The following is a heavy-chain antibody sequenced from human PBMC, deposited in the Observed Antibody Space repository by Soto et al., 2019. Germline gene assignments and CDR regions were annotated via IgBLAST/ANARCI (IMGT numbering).Heavy chain of an antibody. D-gene: IGHD3-3*01. CDR3: TAGVGTSDHDY. Sequence: ASVKVSCKASGYTFSSYDINWVRQATGQGLEWMGWLNPNSGDTGYAQKFQGRVTLTRNTSINTAYIELSSLTSDDTAVYYCTAGVGTSDHDYWGPGTLVTVSS. V-gene: IGHV1-8*01. J-gene: IGHJ4*02. CDR1: GYTFSSYD. CDR2: LNPNSGDT.